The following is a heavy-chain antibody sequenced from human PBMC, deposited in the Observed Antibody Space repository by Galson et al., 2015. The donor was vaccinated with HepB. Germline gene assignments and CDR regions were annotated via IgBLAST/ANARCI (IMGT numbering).Heavy chain of an antibody. CDR3: ARHDYGDY. Sequence: SETLSLTCTVSGGSISGYYWNWIRQPPGKGPEWIGYIYYSGSTNYNPSLKSRVTMSVDTSKNQFALKLSSVTAADTAVYYCARHDYGDYWGQGTLVTVSS. CDR1: GGSISGYY. CDR2: IYYSGST. J-gene: IGHJ4*02. V-gene: IGHV4-59*01.